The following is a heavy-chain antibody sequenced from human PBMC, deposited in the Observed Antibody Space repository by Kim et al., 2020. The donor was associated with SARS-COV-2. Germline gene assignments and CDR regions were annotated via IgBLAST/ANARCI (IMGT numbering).Heavy chain of an antibody. Sequence: SETLSLTCTVSGGSISSSSYYWGWIRQPPGKGLEWIGSIYYSGSTYYNPSLKSRVTISVDTSKNQFSLKLSSVTAADTAVYYCARGGGEGPFDYWGQGTL. D-gene: IGHD3-10*01. CDR2: IYYSGST. J-gene: IGHJ4*02. CDR3: ARGGGEGPFDY. CDR1: GGSISSSSYY. V-gene: IGHV4-39*07.